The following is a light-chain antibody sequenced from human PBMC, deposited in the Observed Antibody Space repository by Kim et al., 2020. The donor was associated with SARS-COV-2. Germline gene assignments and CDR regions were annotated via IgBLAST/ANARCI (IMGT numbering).Light chain of an antibody. CDR1: LRASSSS. V-gene: IGKV3-20*01. J-gene: IGKJ1*01. Sequence: LPAGEPPTPPCRASLRASSSSVPCYQQTPGPASWLLMYATGSRATGLAYRVSGSGYATDFTSTISRLEPEESAVDYCQQYNSVWTFGEGSKGEIK. CDR2: ATG. CDR3: QQYNSVWT.